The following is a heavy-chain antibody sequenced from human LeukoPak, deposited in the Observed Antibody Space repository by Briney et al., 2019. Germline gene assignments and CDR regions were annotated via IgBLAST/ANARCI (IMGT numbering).Heavy chain of an antibody. CDR1: GYTFTSYG. CDR3: ARSPYGSGSYYHDY. J-gene: IGHJ4*02. CDR2: ISAYNGNT. Sequence: ASVKVSCKAPGYTFTSYGISWVRQAPGQGLEWMGWISAYNGNTNYAQKLQGRVTMTTDTSTSTAYMELRSLRSDDTAVYYCARSPYGSGSYYHDYWGQGTLVTVSS. V-gene: IGHV1-18*01. D-gene: IGHD3-10*01.